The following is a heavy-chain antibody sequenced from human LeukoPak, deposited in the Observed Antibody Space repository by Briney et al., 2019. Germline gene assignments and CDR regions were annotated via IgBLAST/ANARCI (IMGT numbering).Heavy chain of an antibody. CDR2: INHSGST. D-gene: IGHD6-13*01. J-gene: IGHJ5*02. Sequence: SETLSLTCAVSGGSFSGYYWSWIRQPPGKGLEWIGEINHSGSTNYNPSLKSRVTISVDTSKNQFSLKLSSVTAADTAVYYCAGRGSTAAASWGQGTLVTVSS. CDR1: GGSFSGYY. CDR3: AGRGSTAAAS. V-gene: IGHV4-34*01.